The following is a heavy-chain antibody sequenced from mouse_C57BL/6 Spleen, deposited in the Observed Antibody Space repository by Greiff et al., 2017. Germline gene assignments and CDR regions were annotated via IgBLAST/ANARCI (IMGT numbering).Heavy chain of an antibody. Sequence: VQLQQSGAELVKPGASVKISCKASGYAFSSYWMNWVKQRPGKGLEGIGQIYPGDGDTNYNGKFKGKATLTADKSSSTAYMQLSSLTSEDSAVYFCARSLGWSHFDYWGQGTTLTVSS. CDR3: ARSLGWSHFDY. CDR2: IYPGDGDT. D-gene: IGHD2-3*01. CDR1: GYAFSSYW. J-gene: IGHJ2*01. V-gene: IGHV1-80*01.